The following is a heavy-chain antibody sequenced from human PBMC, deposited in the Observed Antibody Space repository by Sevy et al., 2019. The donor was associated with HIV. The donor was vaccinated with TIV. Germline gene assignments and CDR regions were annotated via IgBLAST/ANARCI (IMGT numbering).Heavy chain of an antibody. Sequence: SETLSLTCTVSGGSISSYYWSWIRQPAGKGLEWIGRIYTSGSTNYNPSLKSRVTMSVDTSKNQFYLKLSSVTAADTAVYYCARDPDYGGKSYYYYGMDVWGQGTTVTVSS. J-gene: IGHJ6*02. CDR1: GGSISSYY. CDR3: ARDPDYGGKSYYYYGMDV. V-gene: IGHV4-4*07. CDR2: IYTSGST. D-gene: IGHD4-17*01.